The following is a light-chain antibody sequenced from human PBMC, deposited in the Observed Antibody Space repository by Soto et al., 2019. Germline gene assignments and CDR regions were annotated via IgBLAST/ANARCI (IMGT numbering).Light chain of an antibody. Sequence: QSVLTQPPSVSWAPGQRVTISCTGSNSNIGAGFGVQWYQQFPRTAPRLLIYNNTNRPSGVPDRFSASKSGTSASLAITGLRAEDEADYYCQSFDINVLALIFGVGTKLTVL. V-gene: IGLV1-40*01. CDR1: NSNIGAGFG. J-gene: IGLJ2*01. CDR3: QSFDINVLALI. CDR2: NNT.